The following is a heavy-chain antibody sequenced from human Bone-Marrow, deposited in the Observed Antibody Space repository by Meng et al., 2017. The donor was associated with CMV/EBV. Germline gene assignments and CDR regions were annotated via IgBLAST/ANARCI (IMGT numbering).Heavy chain of an antibody. CDR2: ISSSSSYI. Sequence: GESLKISCAASGFTFSSYSMNWVRQAPGKGLEWVSSISSSSSYIYYADSVKGRFTISRDNAKNSLYLQMNSLRGEDTAVYYCAKDQRDGISYLDYWGQGTLVTVSS. CDR3: AKDQRDGISYLDY. V-gene: IGHV3-21*01. D-gene: IGHD1-14*01. J-gene: IGHJ4*02. CDR1: GFTFSSYS.